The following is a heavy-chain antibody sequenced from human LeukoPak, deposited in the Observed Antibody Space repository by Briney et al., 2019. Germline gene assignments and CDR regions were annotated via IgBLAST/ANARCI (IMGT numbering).Heavy chain of an antibody. CDR3: ARDPPYDILTGYSDDC. CDR1: GYTFTVYY. J-gene: IGHJ4*02. V-gene: IGHV1-2*06. Sequence: ASVKVSCKASGYTFTVYYMHWVRQAPGQGLEWMGRINPNSGGTNYAQQFQGGVMMPSETSISTPYMELSRLRSDDTAVYYWARDPPYDILTGYSDDCWGPGTLVTVSS. D-gene: IGHD3-9*01. CDR2: INPNSGGT.